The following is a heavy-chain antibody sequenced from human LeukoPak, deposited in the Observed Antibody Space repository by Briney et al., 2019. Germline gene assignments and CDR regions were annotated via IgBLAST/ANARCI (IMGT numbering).Heavy chain of an antibody. CDR3: AKDFRVYSKGYYYMDV. J-gene: IGHJ6*03. D-gene: IGHD4-11*01. Sequence: PGGSLRLSCAASGFTFTNYGMHWVRQAPGKGLEWVAVVWFDGTNKYYADSVKGRFTISRDNSKNTVYLQMNSLRAEDTAMYYCAKDFRVYSKGYYYMDVWGKGTTVSVSS. CDR1: GFTFTNYG. V-gene: IGHV3-33*06. CDR2: VWFDGTNK.